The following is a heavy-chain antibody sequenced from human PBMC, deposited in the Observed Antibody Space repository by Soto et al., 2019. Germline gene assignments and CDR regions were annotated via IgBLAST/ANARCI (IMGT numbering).Heavy chain of an antibody. CDR1: GFTFSTSG. J-gene: IGHJ5*02. V-gene: IGHV3-30*18. CDR3: AKDCGSSGLYNMFDP. CDR2: ISHDGSVT. D-gene: IGHD6-19*01. Sequence: QVQMLESGGGVVQPGTSLRLSCATSGFTFSTSGMHWVRQAPGKGLEWVAMISHDGSVTYYTDSVQGRFTISRDTPKHPQYLKMNRLRHEDRAIDCCAKDCGSSGLYNMFDPWGEGTRVTVS.